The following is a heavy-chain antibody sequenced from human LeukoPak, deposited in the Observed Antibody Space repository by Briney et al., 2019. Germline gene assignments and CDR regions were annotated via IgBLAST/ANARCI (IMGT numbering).Heavy chain of an antibody. J-gene: IGHJ1*01. CDR1: GGSISTYY. Sequence: SETLSLTCTVSGGSISTYYWSWIRQPPGKGLEWIGYIYYSGSTNYNPSLKSRVTISVDASKNQFSLKLSSVTAADTAVYYCASEQKGGYFQHWGQGTLVTVSS. V-gene: IGHV4-59*01. CDR3: ASEQKGGYFQH. CDR2: IYYSGST. D-gene: IGHD1-26*01.